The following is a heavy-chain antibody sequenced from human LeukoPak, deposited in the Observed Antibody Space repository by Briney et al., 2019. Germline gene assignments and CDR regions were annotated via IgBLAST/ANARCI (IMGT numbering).Heavy chain of an antibody. CDR3: ARDLGISGSYRSYWYFDL. Sequence: SGGSLRLSCAASGFTFSSYSMNWVRQAPGKGLEWVSYISSSSSTIYYADSVKGRFTISRDNAKNSLYLQMNSLRAEDTAVYYCARDLGISGSYRSYWYFDLWGRGTLVTVSS. J-gene: IGHJ2*01. D-gene: IGHD1-26*01. V-gene: IGHV3-48*04. CDR2: ISSSSSTI. CDR1: GFTFSSYS.